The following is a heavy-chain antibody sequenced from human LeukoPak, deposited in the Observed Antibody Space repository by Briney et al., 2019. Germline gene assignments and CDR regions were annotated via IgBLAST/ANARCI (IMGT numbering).Heavy chain of an antibody. Sequence: GGSLRLSCAASGSTFSSYSMNWVGQAAGKGVEWVSSISSSSSYIYYADSVKGRFTISRDNAKNSLYLQMNSLRAEDTAVYYCARISLWFGELFGVDVWGKGTTVTVSS. J-gene: IGHJ6*04. CDR2: ISSSSSYI. CDR3: ARISLWFGELFGVDV. CDR1: GSTFSSYS. D-gene: IGHD3-10*01. V-gene: IGHV3-21*01.